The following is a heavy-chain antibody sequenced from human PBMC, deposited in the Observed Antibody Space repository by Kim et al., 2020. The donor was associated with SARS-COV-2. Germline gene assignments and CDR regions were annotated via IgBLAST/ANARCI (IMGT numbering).Heavy chain of an antibody. V-gene: IGHV5-51*01. CDR1: GYSFTSYW. J-gene: IGHJ3*02. D-gene: IGHD3-10*01. CDR3: ARLGEFTMVRGVKQTDAFDI. Sequence: GESLKISCKGSGYSFTSYWIGWVRQMPGKGLEWMGIIYPGDSDTRYSPSFQGQVTISADKSISTAYLQWSSLKASDTAMYYCARLGEFTMVRGVKQTDAFDIWGQGTMVTVSS. CDR2: IYPGDSDT.